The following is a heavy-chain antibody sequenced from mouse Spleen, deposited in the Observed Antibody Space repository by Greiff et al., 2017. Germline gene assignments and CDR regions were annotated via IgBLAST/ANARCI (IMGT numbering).Heavy chain of an antibody. CDR1: GYSITSGYY. Sequence: EVQLQQSGPGLVKPSQSLSLTCSVTGYSITSGYYWKWIRQCPGNKLEWMGYISYDGSNNYNPSLKNRISITRDTSKNQFFLKLNSVTTEDTATYYCARVGLGLYWYFDVWGAGTTVTVSS. V-gene: IGHV3-6*01. D-gene: IGHD4-1*01. CDR2: ISYDGSN. J-gene: IGHJ1*01. CDR3: ARVGLGLYWYFDV.